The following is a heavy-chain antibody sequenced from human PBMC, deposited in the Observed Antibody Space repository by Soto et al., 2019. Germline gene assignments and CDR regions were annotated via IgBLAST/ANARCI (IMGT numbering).Heavy chain of an antibody. Sequence: GASVKVSCKASGYTFTSYGISWVRQAPGQGLEWMGWISAYNGNTNYAQKLQGRVTMTTDTSTSTAYMELRSLRSDDTAVYYCARDGVAYCGGDCYSIWFDPWGQGTLVTVSS. CDR2: ISAYNGNT. J-gene: IGHJ5*02. D-gene: IGHD2-21*02. V-gene: IGHV1-18*01. CDR1: GYTFTSYG. CDR3: ARDGVAYCGGDCYSIWFDP.